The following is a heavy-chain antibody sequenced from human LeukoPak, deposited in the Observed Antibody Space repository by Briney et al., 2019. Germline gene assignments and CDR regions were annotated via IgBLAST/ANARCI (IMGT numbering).Heavy chain of an antibody. V-gene: IGHV1-69*13. D-gene: IGHD1-26*01. CDR2: IIPIFGTA. J-gene: IGHJ4*02. CDR1: GGTFSSYA. CDR3: ARERGGSYDSDY. Sequence: SVKVSCKASGGTFSSYAISWVRQAPGQGFEWMGGIIPIFGTANYAQKFQGRVTITADESTSTAYMELSSLRSEDTAVYYCARERGGSYDSDYWGQGTLVTVSS.